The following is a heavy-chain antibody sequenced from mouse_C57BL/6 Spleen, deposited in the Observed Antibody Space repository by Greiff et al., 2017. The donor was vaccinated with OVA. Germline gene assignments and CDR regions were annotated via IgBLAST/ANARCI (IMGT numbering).Heavy chain of an antibody. V-gene: IGHV1-80*01. J-gene: IGHJ3*01. CDR2: IYPGDGAT. CDR1: GYAFSSYW. Sequence: VQLQQSGAELVKPGASVKISCKASGYAFSSYWMNWVKQRPGKGLEWIGQIYPGDGATNYNGKFKGKATLTADKSSSTAYMQLSSLTSEDAAVYFCARVLITTFAYWGQGTLVTVSA. CDR3: ARVLITTFAY. D-gene: IGHD1-1*01.